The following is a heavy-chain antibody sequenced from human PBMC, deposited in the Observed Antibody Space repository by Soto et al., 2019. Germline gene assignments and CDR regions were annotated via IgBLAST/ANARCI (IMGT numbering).Heavy chain of an antibody. J-gene: IGHJ6*02. Sequence: QVQLVESGGGVVQPGRSLRLSCAASGFTFSSYAMHWVRQAPGKGLEWVAVISYDGSNKYYADSVKGRFTISRDNSKNTLYLQMNSLRAEDTAVYYCAREPRRDGDNYGMDVWGQGTTVTVSS. D-gene: IGHD2-15*01. CDR2: ISYDGSNK. CDR1: GFTFSSYA. CDR3: AREPRRDGDNYGMDV. V-gene: IGHV3-30-3*01.